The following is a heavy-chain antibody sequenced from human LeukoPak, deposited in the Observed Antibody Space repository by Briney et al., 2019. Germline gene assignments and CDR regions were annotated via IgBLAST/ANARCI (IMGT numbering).Heavy chain of an antibody. Sequence: ASVKVSCKVSGYTLTELSVHWVRQAPGKGLEWVGGFDPEDGETIYAQKFQGRVTMTEDTSTDTAYMELSSLRSEDTAVYYCATGGSYGYLFDYWGQGTLVTVSS. V-gene: IGHV1-24*01. D-gene: IGHD5-18*01. J-gene: IGHJ4*02. CDR3: ATGGSYGYLFDY. CDR2: FDPEDGET. CDR1: GYTLTELS.